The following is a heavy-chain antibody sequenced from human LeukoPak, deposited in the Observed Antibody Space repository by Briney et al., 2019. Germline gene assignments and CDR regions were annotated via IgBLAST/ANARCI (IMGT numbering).Heavy chain of an antibody. J-gene: IGHJ5*02. CDR3: ATAFGILTGYYWRRHWDWFDP. D-gene: IGHD3-9*01. CDR2: IYHSGST. Sequence: SETLSLTCTVSGYSISSGYYWGWIRQPPGKGLEWIGSIYHSGSTYYNPSLKSRVTISVDTSKNQFSLKLSSVTAADTAVYYCATAFGILTGYYWRRHWDWFDPWGQGTLVTVSS. CDR1: GYSISSGYY. V-gene: IGHV4-38-2*02.